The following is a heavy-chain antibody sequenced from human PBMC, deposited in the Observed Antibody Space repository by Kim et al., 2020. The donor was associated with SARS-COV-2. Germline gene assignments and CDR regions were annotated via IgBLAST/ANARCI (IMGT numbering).Heavy chain of an antibody. D-gene: IGHD3-22*01. CDR1: GYTFTSYA. CDR3: ARDERNYFDRSGPVDY. CDR2: INVGNRNT. V-gene: IGHV1-3*01. Sequence: ASVKVSCKASGYTFTSYAMHWVRQAPGQRLEWMGWINVGNRNTKYSQKFQGRVTITRDTYASTAYMELSSLRSEDTAVYYCARDERNYFDRSGPVDYWGQ. J-gene: IGHJ4*02.